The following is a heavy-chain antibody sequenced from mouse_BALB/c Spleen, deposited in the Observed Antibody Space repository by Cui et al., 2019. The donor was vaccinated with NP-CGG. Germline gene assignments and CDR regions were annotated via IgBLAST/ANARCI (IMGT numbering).Heavy chain of an antibody. CDR1: GYTFTSYL. CDR2: IDPNSGGT. CDR3: ARYDYYGSSYFDS. V-gene: IGHV1-72*01. J-gene: IGHJ2*01. D-gene: IGHD1-1*01. Sequence: QVQLQQPGAELVKPGASVKLSCKASGYTFTSYLMHWVRQRPGRGLEWLGRIDPNSGGTKYNEKFKSKATLTVDKPSSTAYMQLSSLTSEDSAVYYCARYDYYGSSYFDSWGQGTTLTVSS.